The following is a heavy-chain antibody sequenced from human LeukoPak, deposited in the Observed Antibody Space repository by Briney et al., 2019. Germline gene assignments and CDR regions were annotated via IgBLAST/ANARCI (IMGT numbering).Heavy chain of an antibody. J-gene: IGHJ6*03. Sequence: ASVKVSCKASGYTFTSYGISWVRPAPGQGLEWMGWISAYNGNTNYAQKLQGRVTMTTDTSTSTAYMELRSLRSDDTAVYYCARAVDGYSYGYYYYMDVWGKGTTVTVSS. D-gene: IGHD5-18*01. V-gene: IGHV1-18*01. CDR3: ARAVDGYSYGYYYYMDV. CDR1: GYTFTSYG. CDR2: ISAYNGNT.